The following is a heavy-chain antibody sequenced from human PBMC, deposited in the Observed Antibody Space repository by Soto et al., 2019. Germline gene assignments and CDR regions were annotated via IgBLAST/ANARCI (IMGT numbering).Heavy chain of an antibody. Sequence: SETLSLTCTVPGGSISSYYWSWIRQPPGKGPEGIGYIYYSGSTNYNPSLKSRVTISVDTSKNQFSLKLSSVTAADTAVYYCARDLWGYCGADCYPLDVWGQGTTVTVS. CDR3: ARDLWGYCGADCYPLDV. D-gene: IGHD2-21*02. J-gene: IGHJ6*02. CDR2: IYYSGST. V-gene: IGHV4-59*12. CDR1: GGSISSYY.